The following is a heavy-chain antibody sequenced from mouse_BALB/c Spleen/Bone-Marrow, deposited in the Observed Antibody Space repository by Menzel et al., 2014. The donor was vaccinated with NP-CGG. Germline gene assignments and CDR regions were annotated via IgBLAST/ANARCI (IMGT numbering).Heavy chain of an antibody. CDR1: GFNIKDTY. D-gene: IGHD1-1*01. Sequence: VQLQQSGAELVKPGASVKLSCTASGFNIKDTYMHWVKERPEQGLEWIGRIDPANGNTKYDPKFQGKATITADTSSNTASLQLSSLTSEDPAVYYCVYGRDWYFDVWGAGTTVTVSS. V-gene: IGHV14-3*02. CDR3: VYGRDWYFDV. CDR2: IDPANGNT. J-gene: IGHJ1*01.